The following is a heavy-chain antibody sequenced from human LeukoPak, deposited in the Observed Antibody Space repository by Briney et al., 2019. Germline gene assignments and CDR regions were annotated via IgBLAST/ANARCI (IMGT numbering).Heavy chain of an antibody. D-gene: IGHD4-17*01. CDR3: ARDPNGDYFGAFDI. J-gene: IGHJ3*02. Sequence: PGGSLRLSCAASGFTFSSYGMHWVRQAPGKGLEWVAVISYDGSNKYYADSVKGRFTISRDNSKNTLYLQMSSLRAEDTAVYYCARDPNGDYFGAFDIWGQGTMVTVSS. V-gene: IGHV3-30*03. CDR2: ISYDGSNK. CDR1: GFTFSSYG.